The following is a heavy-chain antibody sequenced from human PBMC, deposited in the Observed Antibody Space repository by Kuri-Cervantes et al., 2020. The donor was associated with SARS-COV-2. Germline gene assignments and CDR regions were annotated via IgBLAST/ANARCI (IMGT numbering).Heavy chain of an antibody. Sequence: GGSLRLSCAASGFTFSDYYMNWVRQAPGKGLEWVSSISSSSTIYYADPVKGRFTISRDNAKNPLYLQMNSLRAEDTAVYYCARDLYDSSGYYSPHVFDYWGQGTLVTVSS. CDR3: ARDLYDSSGYYSPHVFDY. V-gene: IGHV3-69-1*01. D-gene: IGHD3-22*01. J-gene: IGHJ4*02. CDR2: ISSSSTI. CDR1: GFTFSDYY.